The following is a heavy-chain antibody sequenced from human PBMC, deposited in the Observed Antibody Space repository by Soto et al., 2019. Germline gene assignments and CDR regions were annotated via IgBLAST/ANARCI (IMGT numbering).Heavy chain of an antibody. CDR3: GGEARA. J-gene: IGHJ5*02. CDR1: GGSISSGGYY. Sequence: QVQLQESGPGLVKPSQTLSLTCTVSGGSISSGGYYWTWIRQHPGKGLEWIGYIYCSGITYYNPSLKGRGTTSVDTSKAQGARTLRSVTAGGAAADYWGGEARAWGRGTQVRVYS. CDR2: IYCSGIT. V-gene: IGHV4-31*03.